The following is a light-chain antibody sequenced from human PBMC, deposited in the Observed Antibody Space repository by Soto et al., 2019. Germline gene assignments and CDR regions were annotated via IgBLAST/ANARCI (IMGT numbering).Light chain of an antibody. CDR1: SSDVGAYHY. CDR3: SSYAGTNNYV. Sequence: QSALTQPPSASGSPGQPVTISCTGTSSDVGAYHYVSWYQQHPGKAPTLIIYEVSQRPSGVPDRFSGSKSGNTASLTVSGLQADDEADYYCSSYAGTNNYVFGTGTKVTVL. V-gene: IGLV2-8*01. J-gene: IGLJ1*01. CDR2: EVS.